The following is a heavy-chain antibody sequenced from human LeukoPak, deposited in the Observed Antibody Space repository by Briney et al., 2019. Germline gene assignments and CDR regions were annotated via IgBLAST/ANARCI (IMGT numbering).Heavy chain of an antibody. CDR2: ISWNSGSI. V-gene: IGHV3-9*01. D-gene: IGHD3-22*01. J-gene: IGHJ3*02. Sequence: PGRSLRLPCAASGFTFDDYAMHWVRQAPGKGLEWVSGISWNSGSIGYADSVKGRFTISRDNAKNSLYLQMNSLRAEDTALYYCAKDRAGSGYPDAFDIWGQGTMVTVSS. CDR3: AKDRAGSGYPDAFDI. CDR1: GFTFDDYA.